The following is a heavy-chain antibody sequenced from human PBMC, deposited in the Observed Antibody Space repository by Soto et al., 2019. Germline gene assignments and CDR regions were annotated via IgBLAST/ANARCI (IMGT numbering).Heavy chain of an antibody. CDR1: GFTFSSYW. Sequence: GGSLRLSCAASGFTFSSYWMSWVRQAAGKGLEWVANIKQDGSEKYYVDSVKGRFTISRDNAKNSLYLQMNSLRAEDTAVYYCARDEALEGVRDYYYYGMDVWGQGTTVTVSS. CDR3: ARDEALEGVRDYYYYGMDV. J-gene: IGHJ6*02. CDR2: IKQDGSEK. V-gene: IGHV3-7*03. D-gene: IGHD1-1*01.